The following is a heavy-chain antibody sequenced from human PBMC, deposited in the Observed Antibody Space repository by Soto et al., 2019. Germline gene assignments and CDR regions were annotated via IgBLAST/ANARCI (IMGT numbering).Heavy chain of an antibody. V-gene: IGHV1-2*02. Sequence: QVQLVQSGAEVKKPGASLKVSCKASGYTFTGYFMHWVRQAPGQGLERMGWINSNSGATKYAQKFQGRVTLSRDTSISTAYMELSGLRSDDTAVYYCARGGGTILAPLPWGQGTLVTVSS. CDR1: GYTFTGYF. J-gene: IGHJ5*02. CDR2: INSNSGAT. D-gene: IGHD3-3*01. CDR3: ARGGGTILAPLP.